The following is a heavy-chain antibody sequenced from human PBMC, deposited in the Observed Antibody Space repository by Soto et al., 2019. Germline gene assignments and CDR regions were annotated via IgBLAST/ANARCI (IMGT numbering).Heavy chain of an antibody. CDR1: GYTFTGYY. Sequence: ASVKVSCKASGYTFTGYYMHWVRQAPGQGLEWMGWINPNSGSTNYAQKFQGWVTMTRDTSISTAYMELSRLRSEDTAVYYCARDLMTTYFDYWGQGTLVTVSS. CDR3: ARDLMTTYFDY. V-gene: IGHV1-2*04. D-gene: IGHD4-4*01. CDR2: INPNSGST. J-gene: IGHJ4*02.